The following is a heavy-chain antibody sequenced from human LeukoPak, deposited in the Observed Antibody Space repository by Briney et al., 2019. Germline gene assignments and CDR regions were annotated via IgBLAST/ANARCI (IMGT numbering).Heavy chain of an antibody. V-gene: IGHV3-7*01. CDR1: GLTLSSYW. CDR2: INQDGSEK. CDR3: ERGKFDFDY. Sequence: GGSLRLSCAASGLTLSSYWMSWVRQAPGKGLEWVANINQDGSEKYYVDSVKGRFTVSRDNAKNSLYLQMNSLRVEDTAVYYCERGKFDFDYWGQGTLVTVSS. D-gene: IGHD3-16*01. J-gene: IGHJ4*02.